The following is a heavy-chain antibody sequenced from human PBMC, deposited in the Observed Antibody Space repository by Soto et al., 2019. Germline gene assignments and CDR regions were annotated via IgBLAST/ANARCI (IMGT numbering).Heavy chain of an antibody. J-gene: IGHJ4*02. D-gene: IGHD6-13*01. CDR2: VSNNGGST. CDR3: VKEITKSSSGIYWDC. CDR1: GFTFRSYA. Sequence: EVQLVGSGGGLVQPGGSLRLSCLASGFTFRSYAMHWVRQAPGKGLEYVSTVSNNGGSTYYADSVKGRFTISRDNSKNTLYLQMNSLRVEDTAVYYCVKEITKSSSGIYWDCWGQGTLVTVSS. V-gene: IGHV3-64D*08.